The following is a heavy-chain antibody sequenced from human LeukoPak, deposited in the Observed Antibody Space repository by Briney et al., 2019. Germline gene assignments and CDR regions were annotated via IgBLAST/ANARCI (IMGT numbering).Heavy chain of an antibody. CDR3: ARDPLSTNDFDI. V-gene: IGHV4-59*01. Sequence: SETLSLTCTVSGGSITNSYWNWIRQSPGKGLEWSGYINYSGSTNYNPSLKSRVTISVDASKNQFSLKLSSVTAADTAVYFCARDPLSTNDFDIWGQGTMVTVSS. J-gene: IGHJ3*02. CDR1: GGSITNSY. D-gene: IGHD1-1*01. CDR2: INYSGST.